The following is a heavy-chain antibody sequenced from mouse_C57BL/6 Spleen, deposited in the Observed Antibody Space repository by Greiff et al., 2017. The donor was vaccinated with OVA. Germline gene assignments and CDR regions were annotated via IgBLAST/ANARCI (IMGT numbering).Heavy chain of an antibody. CDR2: IYPGSSGT. CDR1: GYTFTSYW. J-gene: IGHJ3*01. V-gene: IGHV1-5*01. Sequence: VQLQQSGTVLARPGASVKMSCKTSGYTFTSYWMHWVKQRPGQGLEWIGAIYPGSSGTSYKQKFKGKAKLTAAKSASTAYMELSSLTNEDSAVYVCTCSGGLSNSPWFAYWGQGTLVTVSA. CDR3: TCSGGLSNSPWFAY. D-gene: IGHD2-5*01.